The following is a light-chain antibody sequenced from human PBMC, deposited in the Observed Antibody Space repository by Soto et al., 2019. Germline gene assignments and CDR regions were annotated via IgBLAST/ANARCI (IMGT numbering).Light chain of an antibody. Sequence: QSVLTQPPSASGSPGQSVTISCAGTSSDVGAYDYVSWYQQRPGKASKLIIYEVTKRPSGVPDRFSGSKSGNTASLTVSGLQPDDEADYYCSSFAATNIFAVLFGGGTKLTVL. CDR2: EVT. J-gene: IGLJ2*01. CDR3: SSFAATNIFAVL. V-gene: IGLV2-8*01. CDR1: SSDVGAYDY.